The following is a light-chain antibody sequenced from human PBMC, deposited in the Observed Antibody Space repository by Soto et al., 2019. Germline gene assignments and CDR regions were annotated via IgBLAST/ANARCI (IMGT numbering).Light chain of an antibody. Sequence: EIVLTQSPGTLSLSPGERATLSCRASQSVSSSYLAWYQKKPGQAPRLLIYGASSRATVIPDRFSGRGSGTYFTLTISRLEPEDCAVYYCQLKDSCGQGTKLEIK. CDR1: QSVSSSY. CDR3: QLKDS. V-gene: IGKV3-20*01. J-gene: IGKJ2*01. CDR2: GAS.